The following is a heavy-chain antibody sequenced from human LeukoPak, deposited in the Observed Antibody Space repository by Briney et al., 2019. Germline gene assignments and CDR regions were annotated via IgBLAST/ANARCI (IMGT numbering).Heavy chain of an antibody. J-gene: IGHJ3*02. CDR1: GYSISSGYY. CDR3: ARNNWNDVKAAFDI. D-gene: IGHD1-1*01. Sequence: SETLSLTCTVSGYSISSGYYWGWIRQPPGKGLEWIGSIYHSGSTYYNPSLKSRVTISVDTSKNQFSLKLSSVTAADTAVYYCARNNWNDVKAAFDIWGQGTMVTVSS. V-gene: IGHV4-38-2*02. CDR2: IYHSGST.